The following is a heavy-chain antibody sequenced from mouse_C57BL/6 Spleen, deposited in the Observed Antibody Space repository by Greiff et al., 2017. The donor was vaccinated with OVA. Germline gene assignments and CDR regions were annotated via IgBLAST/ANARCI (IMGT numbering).Heavy chain of an antibody. Sequence: VQLQQSGAELVKPGASVMMSCKASGYTFTTYPIEWMKQNNGKSLEWIGNFHPYNDDTKNNEKFKGKATLTVEKSSSTVYLELSRLTSDDSAVYYCARRTDSSGYGAWFAYWGQGTLVTVSA. CDR1: GYTFTTYP. V-gene: IGHV1-47*01. D-gene: IGHD3-2*02. CDR3: ARRTDSSGYGAWFAY. CDR2: FHPYNDDT. J-gene: IGHJ3*01.